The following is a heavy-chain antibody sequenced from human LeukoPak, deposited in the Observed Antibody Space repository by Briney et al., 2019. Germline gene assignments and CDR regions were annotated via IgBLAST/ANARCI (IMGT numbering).Heavy chain of an antibody. CDR1: GFTVSSNY. J-gene: IGHJ4*02. D-gene: IGHD2-2*01. CDR2: IYRDDST. CDR3: ARDACGGTSCLDY. V-gene: IGHV3-53*01. Sequence: GGSLRLSCAASGFTVSSNYMNWVREATGKGLEWVSVIYRDDSTYYADSVKGRFTISRDNSKNTLYLQMNSLRVEDTAFYYCARDACGGTSCLDYWGQGTLVTVSS.